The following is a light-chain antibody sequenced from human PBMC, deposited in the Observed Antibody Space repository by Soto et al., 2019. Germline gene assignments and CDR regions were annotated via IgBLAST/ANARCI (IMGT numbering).Light chain of an antibody. CDR2: GAS. Sequence: EIVLTQSPGTLSLSPGERATLSCRASQSVSSSYLAWYQQKPGQAPRLLIYGASSRATGIPDRFSGSGSGTDFTLSFSRLEPEDFAVYSCLQYGISPLTFGGGTKVEIE. CDR1: QSVSSSY. CDR3: LQYGISPLT. V-gene: IGKV3-20*01. J-gene: IGKJ4*01.